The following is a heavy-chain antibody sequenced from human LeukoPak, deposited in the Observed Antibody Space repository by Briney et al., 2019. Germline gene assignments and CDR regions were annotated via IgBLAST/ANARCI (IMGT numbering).Heavy chain of an antibody. CDR1: GFTFSSYA. J-gene: IGHJ4*02. D-gene: IGHD5-24*01. Sequence: GGSLRLSCTASGFTFSSYAMSWVRQAPGKGLEWVSAISGSGGSTYYADSVKGRFTISRDNSKNTLYLQMNSLRAEDTAVYYCAYMATIEGLFDYWGQGTLVTVSS. V-gene: IGHV3-23*01. CDR2: ISGSGGST. CDR3: AYMATIEGLFDY.